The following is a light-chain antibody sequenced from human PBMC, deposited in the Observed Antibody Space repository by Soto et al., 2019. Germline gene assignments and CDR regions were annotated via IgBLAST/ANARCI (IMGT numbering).Light chain of an antibody. CDR2: GVT. CDR1: SNDVGGYDY. CDR3: SSYRNTGTLM. J-gene: IGLJ3*02. V-gene: IGLV2-14*01. Sequence: QSALTQPASVSGSPGQSITISCTGTSNDVGGYDYVSWYQQHPGKAPKLMIYGVTYRPSGVSNRFSGSKSGNTASLTISGLQTADEADYYCSSYRNTGTLMFGGGTQLTVL.